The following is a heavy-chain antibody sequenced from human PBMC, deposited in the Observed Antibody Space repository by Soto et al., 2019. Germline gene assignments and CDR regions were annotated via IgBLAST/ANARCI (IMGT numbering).Heavy chain of an antibody. Sequence: PRGPLTLSRAAPGFTFSSYGIHRVRQAPGKGREWVVVIWYGGSNTYYADSVKGRFTISRDNSKNTLYLQMNSLRAEDTAVYYCARVQGCAQCIAAAAAFYYGMDVWGQGTTVTVSS. V-gene: IGHV3-33*01. CDR1: GFTFSSYG. CDR2: IWYGGSNT. D-gene: IGHD6-13*01. J-gene: IGHJ6*02. CDR3: ARVQGCAQCIAAAAAFYYGMDV.